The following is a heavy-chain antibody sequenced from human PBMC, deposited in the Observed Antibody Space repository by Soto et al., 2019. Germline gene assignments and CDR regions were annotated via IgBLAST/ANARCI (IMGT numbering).Heavy chain of an antibody. CDR1: GYSISSGYY. V-gene: IGHV4-38-2*01. J-gene: IGHJ5*02. CDR2: LYISGST. CDR3: ARGRVVVPAAVMFNCLDP. D-gene: IGHD2-2*01. Sequence: SETLSLTCAVSGYSISSGYYWGWIRQPPGKGLEWIGRLYISGSTKYNPSLKSRVTMSADTSVNQFSLTLRSVTAADTAVYYCARGRVVVPAAVMFNCLDPWGQGALVTVSS.